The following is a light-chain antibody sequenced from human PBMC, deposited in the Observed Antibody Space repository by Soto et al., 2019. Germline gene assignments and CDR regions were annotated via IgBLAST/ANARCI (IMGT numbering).Light chain of an antibody. CDR2: WAS. J-gene: IGKJ5*01. CDR1: QSVLYSSINKNY. Sequence: DSVMTQSPYALSVSMGERATINCKSSQSVLYSSINKNYLAWYQQKPGQPPKLLIYWASTRESGVPDRFSGSGSGTDFTLTISRLEPEDFAVYYCQQSGSSRVPFGQGTLPAIK. V-gene: IGKV4-1*01. CDR3: QQSGSSRVP.